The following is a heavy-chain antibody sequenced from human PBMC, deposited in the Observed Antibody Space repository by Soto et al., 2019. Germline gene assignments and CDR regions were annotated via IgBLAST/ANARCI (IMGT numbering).Heavy chain of an antibody. CDR2: ISYDGNNK. J-gene: IGHJ6*02. Sequence: QVQLVESGGGVVQPGRSLRLSCAASGFTFSSYGMHWVRQAPGKGLEWVAVISYDGNNKYYADSVKGRFTISRDNSKNTLYPQMNSLRAEDTAVYYCAKDRYGSSCMDVWGQGTTVTVSS. CDR1: GFTFSSYG. V-gene: IGHV3-30*18. CDR3: AKDRYGSSCMDV. D-gene: IGHD3-10*01.